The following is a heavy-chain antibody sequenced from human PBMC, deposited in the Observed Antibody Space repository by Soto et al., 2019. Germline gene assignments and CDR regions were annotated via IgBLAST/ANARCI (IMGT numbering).Heavy chain of an antibody. CDR1: GYTFVNYG. V-gene: IGHV1-18*01. J-gene: IGHJ4*02. CDR3: ARVHFYDEFAS. CDR2: IRVYDGNT. Sequence: QVQWVQSGIEVKKTGASVKVSCKASGYTFVNYGVAWVRQAPGQGLEYMGWIRVYDGNTKYTEKFRDRVTMTADTSTSTDYMDLRGLQPDDTAVYFCARVHFYDEFASWGQGPLVTVS. D-gene: IGHD3-22*01.